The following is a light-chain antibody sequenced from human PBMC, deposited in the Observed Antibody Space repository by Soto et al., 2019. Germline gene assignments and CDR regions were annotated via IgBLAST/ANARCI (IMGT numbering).Light chain of an antibody. J-gene: IGLJ1*01. CDR1: SSDVGNFNL. Sequence: QSVLTQPASVSXSPGQSITISCTGTSSDVGNFNLVSWYQQHPGKAPKLIIYEANQRPSGVSSRFSGSKSGNTASLTISGLRSEDEADYHCCSYAGGSAYVFGTGTKLTVL. CDR3: CSYAGGSAYV. CDR2: EAN. V-gene: IGLV2-23*01.